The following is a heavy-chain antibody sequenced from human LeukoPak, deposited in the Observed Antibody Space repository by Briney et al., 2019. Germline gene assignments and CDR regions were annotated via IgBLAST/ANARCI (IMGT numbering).Heavy chain of an antibody. CDR1: GFTFSSYG. Sequence: PGGSLSLSCAASGFTFSSYGMHWVRQAPGKGLEWVAFIRYDGSNKYYADSVKGRFTISRDNSKNTLYLQMNSLRAEDTAVYYCAKEGHSSGYYYSYYFDYWGQGTLVTVSS. CDR2: IRYDGSNK. V-gene: IGHV3-30*02. CDR3: AKEGHSSGYYYSYYFDY. J-gene: IGHJ4*02. D-gene: IGHD3-22*01.